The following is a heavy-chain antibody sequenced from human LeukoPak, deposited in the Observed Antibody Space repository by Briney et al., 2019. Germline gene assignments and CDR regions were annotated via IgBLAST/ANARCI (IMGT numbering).Heavy chain of an antibody. V-gene: IGHV4-4*02. CDR3: ARQSYSSSWESYYFDF. Sequence: SETLSLTCAVSGDSISSSNWWNWVRQPPGKGLEWIGEIYHSGSTNYNPTLKSRVTISVDTSKNQFSLKLTSVTAADTAVFYCARQSYSSSWESYYFDFWGQGTLVTVSS. CDR2: IYHSGST. J-gene: IGHJ4*02. D-gene: IGHD6-13*01. CDR1: GDSISSSNW.